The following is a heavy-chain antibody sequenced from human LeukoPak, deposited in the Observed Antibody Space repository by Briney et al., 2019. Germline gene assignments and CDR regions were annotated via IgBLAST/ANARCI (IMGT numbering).Heavy chain of an antibody. D-gene: IGHD3-9*01. Sequence: PSETLSLTCTVSGGSISSYYWSWIRQPPGKGLEWIGYIYYSGSTNYNPSLKSRVTISVDTSKNQFSLKLSSVTAADTAVYYCARFEAGKDWLPSLYYYYMDVWGKGTTVTVSS. CDR1: GGSISSYY. J-gene: IGHJ6*03. CDR2: IYYSGST. V-gene: IGHV4-59*01. CDR3: ARFEAGKDWLPSLYYYYMDV.